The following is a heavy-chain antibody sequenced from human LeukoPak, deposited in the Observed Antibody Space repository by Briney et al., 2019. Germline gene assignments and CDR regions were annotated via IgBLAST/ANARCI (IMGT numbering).Heavy chain of an antibody. CDR3: ASAANYYDSSGYYY. CDR2: IIPIFGTA. J-gene: IGHJ4*02. CDR1: GGTFSSYA. D-gene: IGHD3-22*01. V-gene: IGHV1-69*05. Sequence: SVKVSCKASGGTFSSYAISWVRQAPGPGLEWMGGIIPIFGTANYAQKFQGRVTITTDESTSTAYMELSSLRSEDTAVYYCASAANYYDSSGYYYWGQGTLVTVSS.